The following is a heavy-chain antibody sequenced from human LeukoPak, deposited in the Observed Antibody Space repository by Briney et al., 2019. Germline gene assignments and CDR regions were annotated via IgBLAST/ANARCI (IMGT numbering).Heavy chain of an antibody. J-gene: IGHJ5*02. V-gene: IGHV4-34*01. CDR3: ARGRQQLLT. D-gene: IGHD6-13*01. Sequence: SETLSLTXAVYGGSFSGYYWSWIRQPPGKGLEWIGEINHSGSTNYNPSLKSRVTISVDTSKNQFSLKLSSVTAADTAVYYCARGRQQLLTWGQGTLVTVSS. CDR2: INHSGST. CDR1: GGSFSGYY.